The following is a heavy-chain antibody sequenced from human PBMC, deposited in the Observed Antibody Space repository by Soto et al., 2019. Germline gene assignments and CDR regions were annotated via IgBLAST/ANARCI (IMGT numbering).Heavy chain of an antibody. D-gene: IGHD4-17*01. CDR1: RFTCSNHW. V-gene: IGHV3-7*01. CDR2: IMQDGSAK. J-gene: IGHJ4*02. CDR3: ARVVALASGDYFDH. Sequence: TGRSLRLPCAASRFTCSNHWVSHVRQAPGKGLQWVANIMQDGSAKQYVDCVEGRFTISRDNAKSSLYLQMNSLRAEATAVYYCARVVALASGDYFDHWGQGTLVTVSS.